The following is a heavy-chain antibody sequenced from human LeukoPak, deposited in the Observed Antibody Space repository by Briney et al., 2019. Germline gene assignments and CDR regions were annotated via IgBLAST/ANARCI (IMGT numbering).Heavy chain of an antibody. CDR3: ARGLRVEQKCSGGSCSFDY. Sequence: SETLSLTCAVYGGSFSGYYWSWIRHPPGKGLEWIGEINHSGSTNSNPSLKSRVTISVDTSKNQFPLTLSSVPAADTAVYYCARGLRVEQKCSGGSCSFDYWGQGTLVTVSS. D-gene: IGHD2-15*01. CDR1: GGSFSGYY. V-gene: IGHV4-34*01. CDR2: INHSGST. J-gene: IGHJ4*02.